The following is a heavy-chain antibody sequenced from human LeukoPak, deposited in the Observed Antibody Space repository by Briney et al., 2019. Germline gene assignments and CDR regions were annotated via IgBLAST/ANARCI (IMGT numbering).Heavy chain of an antibody. J-gene: IGHJ6*03. CDR3: ARCTYYYYYYMDV. CDR2: IIPIFGTA. V-gene: IGHV1-69*06. CDR1: GGTFSSYA. Sequence: ASVKVSCEASGGTFSSYAISWVRQAPGQGLEWMGGIIPIFGTANYAQKFQGRVTITADKSTSTAYMELSSLRSEDTAVYYCARCTYYYYYYMDVWGKGTTVTVSS.